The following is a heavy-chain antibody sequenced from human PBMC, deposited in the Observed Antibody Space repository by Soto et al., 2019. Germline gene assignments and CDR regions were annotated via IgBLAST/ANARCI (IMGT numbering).Heavy chain of an antibody. V-gene: IGHV3-30-3*01. CDR3: AREGGYCSGGSCPPYYYYGMDV. CDR1: GFTFSSYA. D-gene: IGHD2-15*01. Sequence: QVQLVESGGGVVQPGRSLRLSCAASGFTFSSYAMHWVRQAPGKGLEWVAVISYDGSNKYYADSVKGRFTISRDNSKNTLYLQMNSLRAEDTAVYYCAREGGYCSGGSCPPYYYYGMDVWGQGTTVTVSS. CDR2: ISYDGSNK. J-gene: IGHJ6*02.